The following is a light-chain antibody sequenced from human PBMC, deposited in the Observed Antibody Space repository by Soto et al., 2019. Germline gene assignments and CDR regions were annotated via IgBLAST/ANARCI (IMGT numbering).Light chain of an antibody. CDR2: DAS. V-gene: IGKV3-11*01. Sequence: EIVLTQSPATLSLSPGERATLSCRASQSVSSYLAWYQQKPGQAPRLLIYDASNRATGIPARFSGSGSGTDFTLTISSLEPEDFAFYYCQQRSNWPPWYTFGQGTKLEIK. CDR3: QQRSNWPPWYT. CDR1: QSVSSY. J-gene: IGKJ2*01.